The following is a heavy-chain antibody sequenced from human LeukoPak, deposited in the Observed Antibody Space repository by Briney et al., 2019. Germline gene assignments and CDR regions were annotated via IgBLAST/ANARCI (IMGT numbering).Heavy chain of an antibody. CDR3: ARLPDYGDSPVDY. CDR1: GGTFSSYA. D-gene: IGHD4-17*01. Sequence: SVKVSCKASGGTFSSYAISWVRQAPGQGLEWMGGIIPIFGTANYAQKFQGRVTITADESTSTAYMELSSLRSEDTAVYYCARLPDYGDSPVDYWGQGTLVTVSS. J-gene: IGHJ4*02. CDR2: IIPIFGTA. V-gene: IGHV1-69*13.